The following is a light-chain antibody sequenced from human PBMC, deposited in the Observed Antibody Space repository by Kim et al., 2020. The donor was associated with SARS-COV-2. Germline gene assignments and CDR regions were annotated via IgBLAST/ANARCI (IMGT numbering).Light chain of an antibody. CDR3: QQSYSSPYT. CDR1: QIMSTY. V-gene: IGKV1-39*01. Sequence: DIQMTQSPSSLSASVGDRVTITCRASQIMSTYLNWYQLKPGKAPKLLIYAASTLQSGVPSRFSGSGSGTDFTLTISSLQPEDSATYYCQQSYSSPYTFGQGTKLEI. J-gene: IGKJ2*01. CDR2: AAS.